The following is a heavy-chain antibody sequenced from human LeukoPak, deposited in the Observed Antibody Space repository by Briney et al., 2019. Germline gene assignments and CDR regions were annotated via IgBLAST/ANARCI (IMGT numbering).Heavy chain of an antibody. D-gene: IGHD3-9*01. CDR1: GFTFSSYG. CDR3: AKDGDYYDILTGYYNPTYFDY. J-gene: IGHJ4*02. Sequence: GGSLRLSCAASGFTFSSYGMSWVRQAPGKGLEWVSAISGSGGSTYYADSVKGRFTISRDNSENTLYLQMNSLRAEDTAVYYCAKDGDYYDILTGYYNPTYFDYWGQGTLVTVSS. V-gene: IGHV3-23*01. CDR2: ISGSGGST.